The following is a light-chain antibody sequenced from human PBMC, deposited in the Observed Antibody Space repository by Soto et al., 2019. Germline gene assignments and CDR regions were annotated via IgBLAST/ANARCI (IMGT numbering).Light chain of an antibody. CDR2: AAS. V-gene: IGKV1-17*01. J-gene: IGKJ5*01. Sequence: DIQMSQAPSSISASVGDIGTMTCRASQSIGTYLNWYQQKPVKAPKPLIYAASSLQSGVPSRFSGSGSGTDFTLTISSLQPEDFATYYCLQYKNSPITFGQGTRLETK. CDR3: LQYKNSPIT. CDR1: QSIGTY.